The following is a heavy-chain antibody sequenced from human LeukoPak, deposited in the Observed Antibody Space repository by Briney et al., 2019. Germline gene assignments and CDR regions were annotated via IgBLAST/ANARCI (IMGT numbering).Heavy chain of an antibody. CDR3: ARGMWFDTLFSTFDV. CDR1: GGSISSYY. Sequence: PSETLSLTCTVSGGSISSYYWSWLRQPPGKGLEWVGYIYYTGSTNYNPSVESRVTISIDKSKNQFSLMLKSVTAAGTALYYCARGMWFDTLFSTFDVWGQGTMVSVSS. D-gene: IGHD3-10*01. CDR2: IYYTGST. V-gene: IGHV4-59*12. J-gene: IGHJ3*01.